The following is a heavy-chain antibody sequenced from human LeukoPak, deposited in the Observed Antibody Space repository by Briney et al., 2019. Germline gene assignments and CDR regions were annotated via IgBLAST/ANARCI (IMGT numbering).Heavy chain of an antibody. Sequence: GGSLRLSCAASGFSLRAYDLIWVRQAPGKGLDWVSIINGGGDIMMYEDSVKGRFTISRDNSKNTLYLQMNSLRAEDTAVYYCAKERDIVVVPAATPFDYWGQGTLVTVSS. CDR3: AKERDIVVVPAATPFDY. J-gene: IGHJ4*02. D-gene: IGHD2-2*02. CDR1: GFSLRAYD. V-gene: IGHV3-23*01. CDR2: INGGGDIM.